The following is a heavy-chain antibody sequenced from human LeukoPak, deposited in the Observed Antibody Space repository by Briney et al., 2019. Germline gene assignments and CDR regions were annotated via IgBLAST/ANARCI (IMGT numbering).Heavy chain of an antibody. CDR1: GYTFTSYD. CDR3: ARSRYYYDSSGYYPFDAFDI. CDR2: MNPNSGNT. V-gene: IGHV1-8*01. J-gene: IGHJ3*02. D-gene: IGHD3-22*01. Sequence: ASVKVSCKASGYTFTSYDINWVRQVTGQGLERMGWMNPNSGNTGYAQKFQGRVTMTRNTSISTAYMELSSLRSEDTAVYYCARSRYYYDSSGYYPFDAFDIWGQGTMVTVSS.